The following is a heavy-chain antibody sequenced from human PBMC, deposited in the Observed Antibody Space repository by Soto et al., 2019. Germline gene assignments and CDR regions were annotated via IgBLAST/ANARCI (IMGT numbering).Heavy chain of an antibody. Sequence: ASVKLSCKASGYTFTSYAMHWGRQAPGQRLEWMGWMNPNSGNTGYAQKFQGRVTMTRNTSISTAYMELSSLRSEDTAEYYCARGHSVNNWFDPWGQGTLVTVSS. CDR1: GYTFTSYA. J-gene: IGHJ5*02. CDR2: MNPNSGNT. V-gene: IGHV1-8*02. CDR3: ARGHSVNNWFDP.